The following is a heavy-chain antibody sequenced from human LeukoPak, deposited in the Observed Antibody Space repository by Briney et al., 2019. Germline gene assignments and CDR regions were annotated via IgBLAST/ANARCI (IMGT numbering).Heavy chain of an antibody. CDR2: TYYSGRT. CDR1: GTPIISNNYF. Sequence: SVTLSLACNVSGTPIISNNYFWGWIRQPLGKGLEWIGTTYYSGRTFYNPSLKSRVTISVDTSKHQVSLRLTSVTAADTAIYYCARLGCSSVSCADYWGQGTLVTVSS. V-gene: IGHV4-39*01. D-gene: IGHD2-15*01. J-gene: IGHJ4*02. CDR3: ARLGCSSVSCADY.